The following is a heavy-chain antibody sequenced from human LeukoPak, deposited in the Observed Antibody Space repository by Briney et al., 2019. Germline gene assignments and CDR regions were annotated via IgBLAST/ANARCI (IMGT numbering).Heavy chain of an antibody. D-gene: IGHD2-2*03. CDR3: ARGTGYCLDP. CDR2: ISTTGSTI. CDR1: GFTFSTCE. Sequence: QPGGSLRLSCAASGFTFSTCEMNWVRQAPGKGLEWVSYISTTGSTIYYADSVKGRFTISRDNAKNSLYLQMNSLRAEDTAVYYCARGTGYCLDPWGQGTLVTVSS. J-gene: IGHJ5*02. V-gene: IGHV3-48*03.